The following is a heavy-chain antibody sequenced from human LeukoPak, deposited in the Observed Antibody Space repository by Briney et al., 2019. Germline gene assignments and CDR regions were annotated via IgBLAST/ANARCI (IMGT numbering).Heavy chain of an antibody. CDR2: IYYSGST. Sequence: PSETLSLTCTVSGGSISSHYWSWIRQPPGKGLEWIGYIYYSGSTNYNPSLKSRVTISVDTSKNQFSLKLSSVTAADTAVYYCARGLRTTVTTRRWFDPWGQGTLVTVSS. CDR3: ARGLRTTVTTRRWFDP. J-gene: IGHJ5*02. D-gene: IGHD4-17*01. V-gene: IGHV4-59*11. CDR1: GGSISSHY.